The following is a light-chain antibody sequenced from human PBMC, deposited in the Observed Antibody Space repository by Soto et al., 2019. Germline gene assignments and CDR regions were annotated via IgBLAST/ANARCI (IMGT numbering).Light chain of an antibody. Sequence: DIQMTQSPSTLSASVGDRVTITCRASQSISSWLAWYQQKPGKAPKLLIYKASSLESGVPSRFSGRGSGTEFTLTISSLQPDDFATYYCQQYNNYLWTFGQGTKVEIK. CDR2: KAS. CDR1: QSISSW. V-gene: IGKV1-5*03. J-gene: IGKJ1*01. CDR3: QQYNNYLWT.